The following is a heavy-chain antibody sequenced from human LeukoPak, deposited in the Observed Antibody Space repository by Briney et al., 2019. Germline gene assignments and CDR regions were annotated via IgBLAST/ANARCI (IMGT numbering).Heavy chain of an antibody. CDR2: ISSSGSTI. CDR1: GFTFSSYE. D-gene: IGHD6-13*01. Sequence: PGGALRLSCAASGFTFSSYEMNWVRQAPGKGLEWVSYISSSGSTIYYADSVKGRFTISRDNAKNSLYLQMNSLRAEDTAVYYCARVGLAAAGTPYFQHWGQGTLVTVSS. V-gene: IGHV3-48*03. J-gene: IGHJ1*01. CDR3: ARVGLAAAGTPYFQH.